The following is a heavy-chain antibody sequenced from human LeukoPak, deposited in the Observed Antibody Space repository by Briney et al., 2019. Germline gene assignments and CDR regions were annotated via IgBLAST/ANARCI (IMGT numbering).Heavy chain of an antibody. Sequence: SETLSLTCTVSGGSISSYYWSWIRQPAGKGLEWIGRIYTSGSTNYNPSLKSRVTMSVDTSKNQFSLKLSSVTAADTAVYYCATHRPVIDAFDIRGQGTMVTVSS. CDR2: IYTSGST. D-gene: IGHD2-21*01. CDR1: GGSISSYY. V-gene: IGHV4-4*07. CDR3: ATHRPVIDAFDI. J-gene: IGHJ3*02.